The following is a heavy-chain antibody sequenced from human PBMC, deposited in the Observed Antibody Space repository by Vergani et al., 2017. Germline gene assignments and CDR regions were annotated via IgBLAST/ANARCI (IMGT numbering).Heavy chain of an antibody. CDR2: IYYSGRT. D-gene: IGHD1-26*01. CDR3: ARDRGSGSYSDFDY. V-gene: IGHV4-30-4*08. CDR1: GGSISSCDYF. Sequence: QVQLQESGPGLVKPSQTLSLTCTVSGGSISSCDYFWSWIRQPPGKGLEWIGYIYYSGRTYYNPSIKGRVTISVDTAKNQFTLELSSVTAADTAVYYCARDRGSGSYSDFDYWGQGTLVAVSS. J-gene: IGHJ4*02.